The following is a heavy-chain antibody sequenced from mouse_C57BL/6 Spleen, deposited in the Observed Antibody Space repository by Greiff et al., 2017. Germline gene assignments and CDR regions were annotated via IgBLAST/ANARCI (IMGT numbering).Heavy chain of an antibody. CDR3: ARHEAYYSNYAYAMDY. D-gene: IGHD2-5*01. Sequence: VKLQESGAELVKPGASVKLSCKASGYTFTEYTIHWVKQRSGQGLEWIGWFYPGSGSIKYNEKFKDKATLTADKSSSTVYMELSRLTSEDSAVYFCARHEAYYSNYAYAMDYWGQGTSVTVSS. J-gene: IGHJ4*01. CDR2: FYPGSGSI. CDR1: GYTFTEYT. V-gene: IGHV1-62-2*01.